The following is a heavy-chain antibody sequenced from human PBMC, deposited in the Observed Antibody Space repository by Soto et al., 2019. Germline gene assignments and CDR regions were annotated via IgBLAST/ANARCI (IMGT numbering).Heavy chain of an antibody. CDR2: ISNDESNK. D-gene: IGHD3-10*01. CDR1: GFTFSSYG. J-gene: IGHJ6*03. V-gene: IGHV3-30*18. CDR3: AKVGGDFMVRGVINYYYYMDV. Sequence: HPGGSLRLSCAASGFTFSSYGMHWVRQAPGKGLEWVAVISNDESNKYYTDSVKGRYSISRDNSRNTMYLQMNSLRAEDTAVYYCAKVGGDFMVRGVINYYYYMDVWGKGTTVTVSS.